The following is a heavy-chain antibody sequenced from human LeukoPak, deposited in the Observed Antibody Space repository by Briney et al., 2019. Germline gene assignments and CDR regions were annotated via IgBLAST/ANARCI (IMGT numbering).Heavy chain of an antibody. D-gene: IGHD6-19*01. J-gene: IGHJ6*02. V-gene: IGHV3-21*01. CDR3: ARDGIAVAGPLLPGMDV. CDR2: ISSSSSYI. CDR1: GFTFSSYS. Sequence: GGSLRLSCAASGFTFSSYSMNWVRQAPGKGLEWVSSISSSSSYIYYADSVKGRFTISRDNAKNSLYLQMNSLRAEDTAVYYCARDGIAVAGPLLPGMDVWGQGTTVTVSS.